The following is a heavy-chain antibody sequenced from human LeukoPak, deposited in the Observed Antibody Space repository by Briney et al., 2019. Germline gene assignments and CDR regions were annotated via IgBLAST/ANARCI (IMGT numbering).Heavy chain of an antibody. CDR1: GGSVNSGGYY. J-gene: IGHJ4*02. CDR3: ARERSGWSYFDY. D-gene: IGHD6-19*01. Sequence: SETLSLTCTVSGGSVNSGGYYWSWIRQPPGKGLEWIGYIYYSGSTYYNPSLKSRVTISVDTSKNQSSLKLSSVTAADTAVYYCARERSGWSYFDYWGQGTLVTVSS. V-gene: IGHV4-61*08. CDR2: IYYSGST.